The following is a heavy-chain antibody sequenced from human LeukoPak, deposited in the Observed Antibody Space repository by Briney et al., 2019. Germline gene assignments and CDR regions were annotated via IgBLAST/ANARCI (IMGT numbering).Heavy chain of an antibody. CDR3: TREPRGYNTGVYYFDY. V-gene: IGHV3-74*03. D-gene: IGHD5-24*01. Sequence: GGSLRLSCEASGFTFRSYWMHWVRQVPGKGLVWVSRIKSDGSVTTYADTVKGRFTISRDNAKSTLYLQMNSLRVEDKAMYYCTREPRGYNTGVYYFDYWGQGALVIVPS. J-gene: IGHJ4*02. CDR2: IKSDGSVT. CDR1: GFTFRSYW.